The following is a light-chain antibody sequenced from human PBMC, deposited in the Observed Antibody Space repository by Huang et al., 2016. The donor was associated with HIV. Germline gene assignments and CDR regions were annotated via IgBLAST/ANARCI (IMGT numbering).Light chain of an antibody. J-gene: IGKJ1*01. Sequence: EIILTQSPATLSLSPGERATLSCRASQSVGSYLAWYQPKPGQAPRLLIYDASNRATGIPARFRGGGSGTDFTLTIRGLEPDDFAVYFCQQRSNRTPTTFGQGTKVE. V-gene: IGKV3-11*01. CDR3: QQRSNRTPTT. CDR2: DAS. CDR1: QSVGSY.